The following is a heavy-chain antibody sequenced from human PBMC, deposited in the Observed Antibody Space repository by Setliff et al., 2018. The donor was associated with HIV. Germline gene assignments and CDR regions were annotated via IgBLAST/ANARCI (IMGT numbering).Heavy chain of an antibody. V-gene: IGHV4-59*01. J-gene: IGHJ4*02. CDR3: ARSDNFWSAESSFDY. Sequence: SETLSLTCTVSGGSISSYYWSWIRQPPGKGLEWIGYIYYGSTNYNPSLRSRVTISVDTSKNQFSLNLSSVTAADTAVYYCARSDNFWSAESSFDYWGQGTLVTV. CDR2: IYYGST. CDR1: GGSISSYY. D-gene: IGHD3-3*01.